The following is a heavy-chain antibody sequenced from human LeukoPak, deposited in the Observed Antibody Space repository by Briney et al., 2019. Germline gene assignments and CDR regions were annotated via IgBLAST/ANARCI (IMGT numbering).Heavy chain of an antibody. V-gene: IGHV1-2*02. D-gene: IGHD1-26*01. J-gene: IGHJ5*02. CDR1: GYTFTGYY. CDR3: ARDASGSYGYWFDP. CDR2: INPNSGGT. Sequence: ASVKVSCKASGYTFTGYYMHWVRQAPGQGLEWMGWINPNSGGTNYAQKFQGRVTMTRDTSISTAYMELSRLRSDDTAVYYCARDASGSYGYWFDPWGQGTLVTVSS.